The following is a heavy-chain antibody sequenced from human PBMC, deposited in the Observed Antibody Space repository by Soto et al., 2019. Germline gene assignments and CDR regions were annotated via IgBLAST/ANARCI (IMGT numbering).Heavy chain of an antibody. CDR3: ARVCETAVVGGYGKDV. Sequence: GGSLRLSCAASGFTFSGYWMHWVRQAPGKGLVWVSRINSDGSSISHADSVKGRFTVSRDNAKNTLYVQMNSLRVEDTAIYYCARVCETAVVGGYGKDVWSQGTTVTVSS. CDR2: INSDGSSI. J-gene: IGHJ6*02. D-gene: IGHD5-18*01. V-gene: IGHV3-74*01. CDR1: GFTFSGYW.